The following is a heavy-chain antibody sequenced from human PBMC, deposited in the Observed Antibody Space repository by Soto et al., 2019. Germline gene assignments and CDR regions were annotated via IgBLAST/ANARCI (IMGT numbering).Heavy chain of an antibody. D-gene: IGHD3-10*01. CDR1: GXSTNXXXX. CDR2: KYHSGAT. Sequence: QVVLQESGPGLVKPSGTLSLTCSVSGXSTNXXXXXGWIRQSPGKGLEWIGEKYHSGATNYHPSXXXRVXXXXXXXXXXXXXXXXXXXXXXXXXXXXXXVRPTFGEGAFDVWGQGMMVTVSS. CDR3: XXVRPTFGEGAFDV. J-gene: IGHJ3*01. V-gene: IGHV4-4*02.